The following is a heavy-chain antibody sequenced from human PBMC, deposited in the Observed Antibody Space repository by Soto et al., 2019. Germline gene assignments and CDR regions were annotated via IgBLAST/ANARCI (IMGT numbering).Heavy chain of an antibody. J-gene: IGHJ6*02. Sequence: PSEILSLSCSVCDDYISSTGIYWTWIRQHPGKAPEWIGNIHYPVRTSYNPSLKSRLAISMDASKNQFSLSVSSVTSADKAVYSCERDHQRLWDYYGVYLWGQGTTVTFSS. D-gene: IGHD7-27*01. CDR2: IHYPVRT. CDR3: ERDHQRLWDYYGVYL. V-gene: IGHV4-31*03. CDR1: DDYISSTGIY.